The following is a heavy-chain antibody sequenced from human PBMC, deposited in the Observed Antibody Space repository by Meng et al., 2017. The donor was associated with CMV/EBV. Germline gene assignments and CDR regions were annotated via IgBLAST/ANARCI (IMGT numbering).Heavy chain of an antibody. Sequence: SYGMHWVRQAPGKGLEWVAVIWYDGSNKYYADSVKGRFTISRDNSKNTLYLQMNSLRAEDTAVYYCAKDLGRRNFWSGHYSDEYFQHWGQGTLVTVSS. J-gene: IGHJ1*01. V-gene: IGHV3-33*06. CDR1: SYG. D-gene: IGHD3-3*01. CDR3: AKDLGRRNFWSGHYSDEYFQH. CDR2: IWYDGSNK.